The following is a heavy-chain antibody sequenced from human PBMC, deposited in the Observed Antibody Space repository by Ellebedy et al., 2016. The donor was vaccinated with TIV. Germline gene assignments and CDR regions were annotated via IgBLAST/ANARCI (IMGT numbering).Heavy chain of an antibody. J-gene: IGHJ4*02. CDR3: ARDGMGDFYFDY. V-gene: IGHV3-21*01. CDR2: ISSSSSYI. Sequence: GESLKISXAASGFTFSSYSMNWVRQAPGKGLEWVSSISSSSSYIYYADSVKGRFTISRDNAKNSLYLQMNSLRAEDTAVYYCARDGMGDFYFDYWGQGTLVTVSS. CDR1: GFTFSSYS. D-gene: IGHD3-16*01.